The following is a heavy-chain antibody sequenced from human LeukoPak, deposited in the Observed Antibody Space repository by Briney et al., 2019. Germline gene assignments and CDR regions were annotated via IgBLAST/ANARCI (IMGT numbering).Heavy chain of an antibody. Sequence: SETLSLTCTVSGGSISSYYWSWIRQPPGKGLEWIGSIYFSGTTYYNPSLQSRVTISLDTSKNQFSLKLSSVTAADTAVYYCARDLSRIHLWSNPYFDYWGQGTLVTVSS. D-gene: IGHD5-18*01. V-gene: IGHV4-59*12. CDR2: IYFSGTT. J-gene: IGHJ4*02. CDR1: GGSISSYY. CDR3: ARDLSRIHLWSNPYFDY.